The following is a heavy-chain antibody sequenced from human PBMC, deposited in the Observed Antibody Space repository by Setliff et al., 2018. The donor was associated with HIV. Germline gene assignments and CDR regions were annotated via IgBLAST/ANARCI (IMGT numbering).Heavy chain of an antibody. CDR1: GGTFSSYA. V-gene: IGHV1-69*13. J-gene: IGHJ4*02. CDR2: IIPIFGTA. Sequence: SVKVSCKASGGTFSSYAISWVRQAPGQGLEWMGGIIPIFGTANYAQKFQGRVTITADESTSTAYMELSSLRSEDTAVYYCVRGGGSSAYPPFEYWGQGTLVTVSS. CDR3: VRGGGSSAYPPFEY. D-gene: IGHD3-16*01.